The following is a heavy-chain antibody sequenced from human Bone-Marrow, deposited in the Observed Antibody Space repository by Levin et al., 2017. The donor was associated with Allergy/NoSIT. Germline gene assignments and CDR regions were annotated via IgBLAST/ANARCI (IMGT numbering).Heavy chain of an antibody. D-gene: IGHD4-17*01. Sequence: GESLKISCAASGFTFSSYWMSWVRQAPGKGLEWVANIKQDGSEKYYVDSVKGRFTISRDNAKNSLYLQMNSLRAEDTAVYYCARPVTTVTTPFDYWGQGTLVTVSS. CDR2: IKQDGSEK. CDR3: ARPVTTVTTPFDY. J-gene: IGHJ4*02. V-gene: IGHV3-7*01. CDR1: GFTFSSYW.